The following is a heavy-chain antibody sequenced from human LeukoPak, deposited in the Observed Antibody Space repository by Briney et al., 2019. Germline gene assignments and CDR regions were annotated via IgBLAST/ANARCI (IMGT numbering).Heavy chain of an antibody. CDR2: MNPNRGNT. Sequence: ASVKVSCKASGYTFTSYDINWVRQATGQGLEWVGWMNPNRGNTGYAQKFQGRVTITSNTSISTAYMELSSLRSEDTAVYYCARECGTNGVCYPYYYYYMDVWGKGTTVTVSS. J-gene: IGHJ6*03. V-gene: IGHV1-8*03. CDR3: ARECGTNGVCYPYYYYYMDV. D-gene: IGHD2-8*01. CDR1: GYTFTSYD.